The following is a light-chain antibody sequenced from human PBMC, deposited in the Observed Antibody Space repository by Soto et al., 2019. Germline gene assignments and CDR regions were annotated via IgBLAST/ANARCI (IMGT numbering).Light chain of an antibody. CDR1: HTVTNDY. CDR3: QQYGFSPIS. V-gene: IGKV3-20*01. CDR2: DAS. J-gene: IGKJ5*01. Sequence: EVVFTQSPGTLSLSPGERVTLSCSASHTVTNDYLAWYQQKDGQAPRLLIYDASTRATGVPDRFSGSGSGPEYTLTITRLEPEDFAVYSCQQYGFSPISFGQGTRLEIK.